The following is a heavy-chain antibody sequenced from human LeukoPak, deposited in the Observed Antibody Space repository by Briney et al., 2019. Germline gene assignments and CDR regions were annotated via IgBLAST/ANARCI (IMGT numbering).Heavy chain of an antibody. Sequence: ASVKVSCKASGYTFTGYYMHWVRQAPGQGLEWMGWINPHSGGTNYAQKFQGRVTVTRDTSISTAYMELSRLKSDDTAVYYCARLAYCTSTSCTGHFDYWGQGTLVTVSS. CDR2: INPHSGGT. CDR1: GYTFTGYY. CDR3: ARLAYCTSTSCTGHFDY. J-gene: IGHJ4*02. D-gene: IGHD2-2*01. V-gene: IGHV1-2*02.